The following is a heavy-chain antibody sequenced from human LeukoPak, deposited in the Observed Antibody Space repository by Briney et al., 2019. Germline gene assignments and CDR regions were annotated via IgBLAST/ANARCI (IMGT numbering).Heavy chain of an antibody. D-gene: IGHD3-10*01. J-gene: IGHJ3*02. CDR3: AKSGGMVRGVIRAFDT. V-gene: IGHV3-23*01. CDR2: ISGSGGST. Sequence: GGSLRLSCAASGFTFSSYAMSWVRQAPGKGLEWVSAISGSGGSTYYADSVKGRFTISRDNSKNTLYLQMNGLRAEDTAVYYCAKSGGMVRGVIRAFDTWGQGTMVTVSS. CDR1: GFTFSSYA.